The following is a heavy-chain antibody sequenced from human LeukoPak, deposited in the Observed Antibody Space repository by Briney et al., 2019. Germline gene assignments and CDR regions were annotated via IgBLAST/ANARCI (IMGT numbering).Heavy chain of an antibody. V-gene: IGHV3-64*02. CDR2: ISSDGGDA. D-gene: IGHD1-26*01. Sequence: PGGSLRLSCAASGFTFTDFYLHWVRQAPGKGLQSVSAISSDGGDAYYADSVKGRFTISRDNSKNTLYLQMGSLRVDDMAVYYCAREISPGNWPDTWGERALVTVSS. J-gene: IGHJ5*02. CDR3: AREISPGNWPDT. CDR1: GFTFTDFY.